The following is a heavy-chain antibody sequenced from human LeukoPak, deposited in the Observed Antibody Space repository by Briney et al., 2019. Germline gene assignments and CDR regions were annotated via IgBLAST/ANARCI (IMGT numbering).Heavy chain of an antibody. Sequence: NPSETLSLTCTVSGGSISSYYWSWIRQPPGKGLEWIGYIYYSGSTNYNPSFKSRVTISVDTSKNQFSLKLSSVTAADTAVYYCARAPSFNVPFDYWGQGTLVTVSS. CDR2: IYYSGST. D-gene: IGHD2-2*01. CDR1: GGSISSYY. CDR3: ARAPSFNVPFDY. J-gene: IGHJ4*02. V-gene: IGHV4-59*01.